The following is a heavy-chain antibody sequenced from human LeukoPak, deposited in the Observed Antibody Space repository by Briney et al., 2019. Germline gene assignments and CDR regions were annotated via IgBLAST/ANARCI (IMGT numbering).Heavy chain of an antibody. Sequence: ASVTVSCKASGYIFTGHFMHWVRQAPGQGLEWMGWINPNSGATNYAQKFQGRVTMTRDTSISTAYMELSWLRSDDTAVYYCARDCDTDMLTDAFDIWGQGTMVTVSS. V-gene: IGHV1-2*02. CDR1: GYIFTGHF. CDR2: INPNSGAT. J-gene: IGHJ3*02. CDR3: ARDCDTDMLTDAFDI. D-gene: IGHD5-18*01.